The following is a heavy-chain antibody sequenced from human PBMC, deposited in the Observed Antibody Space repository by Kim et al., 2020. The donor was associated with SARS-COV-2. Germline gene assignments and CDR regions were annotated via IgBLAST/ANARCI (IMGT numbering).Heavy chain of an antibody. Sequence: VKGRFTISRDNSKNTLYLQMNSLRAEDTALYYCAKRGAAYCSSASCYADYWGQGTLVTVSS. V-gene: IGHV3-23*01. D-gene: IGHD2-2*01. CDR3: AKRGAAYCSSASCYADY. J-gene: IGHJ4*02.